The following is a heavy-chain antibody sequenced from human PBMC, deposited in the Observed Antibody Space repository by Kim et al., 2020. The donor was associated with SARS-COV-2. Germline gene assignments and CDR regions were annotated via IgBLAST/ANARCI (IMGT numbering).Heavy chain of an antibody. J-gene: IGHJ4*02. CDR1: GFTFSSYE. V-gene: IGHV3-48*03. D-gene: IGHD5-12*01. Sequence: GGSLRLSCAASGFTFSSYEMICLRQAPGKGLEWVSYISSSGSTIYYADSVKGRFTISRDNAKNSLYLQMNSLRAEDTAVYYCAREVEYSAYEYFDYWGQGTLVTVSS. CDR2: ISSSGSTI. CDR3: AREVEYSAYEYFDY.